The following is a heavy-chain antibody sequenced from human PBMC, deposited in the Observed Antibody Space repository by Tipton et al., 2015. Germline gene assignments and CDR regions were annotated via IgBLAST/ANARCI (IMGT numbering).Heavy chain of an antibody. V-gene: IGHV4-39*01. J-gene: IGHJ4*02. CDR1: GASISSSSYY. CDR2: LYFSGST. Sequence: TLSLTCTVSGASISSSSYYWGWIRQPPGKGLEWIGSLYFSGSTYYNPSLKSRVTISIDRFKNQFSLKLSSVTAADTAVYYCASPSLPHDRGDYYFQSWGQGSLVTVSS. CDR3: ASPSLPHDRGDYYFQS. D-gene: IGHD2-21*02.